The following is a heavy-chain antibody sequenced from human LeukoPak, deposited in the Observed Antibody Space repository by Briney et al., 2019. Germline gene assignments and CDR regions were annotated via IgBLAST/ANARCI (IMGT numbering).Heavy chain of an antibody. V-gene: IGHV3-48*03. CDR2: ISSSGSTI. D-gene: IGHD6-19*01. J-gene: IGHJ4*02. CDR1: GFTFSSYE. Sequence: GGSLRLSCAASGFTFSSYEMNWVRQAPGKGLEGVSYISSSGSTIYYADSVKGRFTTSRDNAKNSLYLQMNSLRAEDTAVYYFARDVDSSGVDYWGQGTLVTVSS. CDR3: ARDVDSSGVDY.